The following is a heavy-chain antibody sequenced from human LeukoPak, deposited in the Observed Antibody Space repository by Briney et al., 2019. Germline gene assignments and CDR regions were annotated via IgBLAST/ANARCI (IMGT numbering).Heavy chain of an antibody. CDR2: ISSSSSYI. CDR1: GFTFSSYS. D-gene: IGHD3-10*01. CDR3: ARDKSRAMVRGVNPFGY. Sequence: GGSLRLSCAASGFTFSSYSMNWVRQAPGEGLEWVSSISSSSSYIYYADSVKGRFTISRDNAKNSLYLQMNSLRAEDTAVYYCARDKSRAMVRGVNPFGYWGQGTLVTVSS. V-gene: IGHV3-21*01. J-gene: IGHJ4*02.